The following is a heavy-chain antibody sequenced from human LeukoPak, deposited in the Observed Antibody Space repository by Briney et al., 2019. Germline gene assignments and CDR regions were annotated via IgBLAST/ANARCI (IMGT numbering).Heavy chain of an antibody. CDR1: GFTFSSYS. V-gene: IGHV3-21*01. CDR2: ISSSSSYI. CDR3: ARGHYYDSSGYLDPFDY. D-gene: IGHD3-22*01. Sequence: GGSLRLSCAASGFTFSSYSMNWVRQAPGKGLEWVSSISSSSSYIYYADSVKGRFTIYRDNAKNSLYLQMNSLRAEDTAVYYCARGHYYDSSGYLDPFDYWGQGTLVTVSS. J-gene: IGHJ4*02.